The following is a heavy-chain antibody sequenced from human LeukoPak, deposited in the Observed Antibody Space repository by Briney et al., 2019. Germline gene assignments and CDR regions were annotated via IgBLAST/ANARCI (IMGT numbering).Heavy chain of an antibody. Sequence: ASVKVSCKASGYTLTGYYMHWVRQAPGQGLEWMGWINPNSGGTNYAQKFQGRVTMTRDTSISTAYMELSRLRSDDTAVYYCARDIAAAADLDYWGQGTLVTVSS. CDR2: INPNSGGT. V-gene: IGHV1-2*02. CDR3: ARDIAAAADLDY. D-gene: IGHD6-13*01. J-gene: IGHJ4*02. CDR1: GYTLTGYY.